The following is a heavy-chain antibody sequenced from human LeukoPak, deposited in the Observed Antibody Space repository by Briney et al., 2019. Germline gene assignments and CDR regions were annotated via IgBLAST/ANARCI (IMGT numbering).Heavy chain of an antibody. V-gene: IGHV4-59*08. J-gene: IGHJ4*02. Sequence: PSETLSLTCTVSGVSISSYYWSWIRQPPGKGLEWIGYIYYSGSTNYNPSLKSRVTISVDTSKNQFSLKLSSVTAADTAVYYCARGRYAFDYWGQGTLVTVSS. CDR3: ARGRYAFDY. D-gene: IGHD3-9*01. CDR2: IYYSGST. CDR1: GVSISSYY.